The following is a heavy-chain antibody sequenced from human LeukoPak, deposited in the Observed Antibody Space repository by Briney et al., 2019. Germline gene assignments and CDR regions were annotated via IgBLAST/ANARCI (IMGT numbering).Heavy chain of an antibody. D-gene: IGHD2-21*02. J-gene: IGHJ6*02. V-gene: IGHV3-11*01. CDR3: ARDRVLVTNGIYYYGVDA. CDR1: GFTFSDYY. Sequence: GGSLRLSCAASGFTFSDYYMSWIRQAPGKGLEWISYISSGGSTIYYADSVRGQFTISRDNAKKSLYLQMNSLRAEDTAVYYCARDRVLVTNGIYYYGVDAWGQGTSVTVS. CDR2: ISSGGSTI.